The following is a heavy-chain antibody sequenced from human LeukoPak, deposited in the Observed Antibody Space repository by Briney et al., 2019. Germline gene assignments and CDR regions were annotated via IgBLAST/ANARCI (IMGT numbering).Heavy chain of an antibody. CDR1: GFTFSSYW. V-gene: IGHV3-74*01. CDR3: AKVPYGSGTRGGFDY. CDR2: IISDGSIT. Sequence: GGSLRLSCAASGFTFSSYWMHWVRQAPGKGLVWVSRIISDGSITTYADSVKGRFTISRDNSKNTLYLQMNSLRAEDTALYYCAKVPYGSGTRGGFDYWGQGTLVTVSS. J-gene: IGHJ4*02. D-gene: IGHD3-10*01.